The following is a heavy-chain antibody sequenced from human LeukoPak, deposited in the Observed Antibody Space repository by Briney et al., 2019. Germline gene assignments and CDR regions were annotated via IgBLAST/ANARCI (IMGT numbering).Heavy chain of an antibody. CDR2: IYTSGST. Sequence: SETLSLTCTVSGGSISGGSYYWSWIRQPAGKGLEWIGRIYTSGSTNYNPSLKSRVTISVDTSKNQFSLKLSSVTAADTAVYYCASSTLNYYYYYMDVWGKGTTVTISS. CDR3: ASSTLNYYYYYMDV. V-gene: IGHV4-61*02. CDR1: GGSISGGSYY. J-gene: IGHJ6*03.